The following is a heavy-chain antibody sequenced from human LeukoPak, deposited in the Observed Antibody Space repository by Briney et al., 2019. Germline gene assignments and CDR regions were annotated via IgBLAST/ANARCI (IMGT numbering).Heavy chain of an antibody. CDR2: INHSGST. J-gene: IGHJ4*02. V-gene: IGHV4-34*01. D-gene: IGHD2-8*01. CDR1: GGSFSGYY. Sequence: SETLSLTCAVYGGSFSGYYWSWIRQPPGKGLEWIGEINHSGSTNYNPSLKSRVTISVDTSKNQFSLKLSSVTAADTAVYYCAREGPGGYCTNGVCYKAAPFDYWGQGTLVTVSS. CDR3: AREGPGGYCTNGVCYKAAPFDY.